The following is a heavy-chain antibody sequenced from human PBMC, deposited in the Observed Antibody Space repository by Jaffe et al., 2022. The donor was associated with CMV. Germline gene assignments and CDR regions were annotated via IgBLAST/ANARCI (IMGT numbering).Heavy chain of an antibody. CDR3: AALGSSGYNDY. V-gene: IGHV1-58*01. CDR1: GFTFTSSA. Sequence: QMQLVQSGPEVKKPGTSVKVSCKASGFTFTSSAVQWVRQARGQRLEWIGWIVVGSGNTNYAQKFQERVTITRDMSTSTAYMELSSLRSEDTAVYYCAALGSSGYNDYWGQGTLVTVSS. CDR2: IVVGSGNT. D-gene: IGHD3-22*01. J-gene: IGHJ4*02.